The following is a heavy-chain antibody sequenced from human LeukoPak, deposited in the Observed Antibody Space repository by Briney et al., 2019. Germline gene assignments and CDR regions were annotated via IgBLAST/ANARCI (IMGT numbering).Heavy chain of an antibody. CDR3: AREIAVAINWFDR. CDR2: INANSGGT. CDR1: GYTFTGYY. V-gene: IGHV1-2*02. J-gene: IGHJ5*02. D-gene: IGHD6-19*01. Sequence: ASVRVSCKASGYTFTGYYMHWVRQAPGQGLEWMGWINANSGGTNYAQNFQGRVTMTRDTSISTAYMELSRLRSDDTAVYYCAREIAVAINWFDRWGQGTLVTVSS.